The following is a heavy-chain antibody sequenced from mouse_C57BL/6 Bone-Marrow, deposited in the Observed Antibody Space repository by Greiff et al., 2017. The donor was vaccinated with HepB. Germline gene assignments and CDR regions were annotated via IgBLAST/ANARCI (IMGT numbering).Heavy chain of an antibody. V-gene: IGHV14-4*01. CDR1: GFNIKDDY. CDR3: TTPGYFDY. J-gene: IGHJ2*01. Sequence: EVQGVESGAELVRPGASVKLSCTASGFNIKDDYMHWVKQRPEQGLEWIGWIDPENGDTEYASKFQGKATITADTSSNTAYLQLSSLTSEDTAVYYCTTPGYFDYWGQGTTLTVSS. CDR2: IDPENGDT.